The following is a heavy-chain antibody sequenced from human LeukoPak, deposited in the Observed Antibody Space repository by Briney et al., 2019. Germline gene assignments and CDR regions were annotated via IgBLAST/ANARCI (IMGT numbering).Heavy chain of an antibody. CDR1: GFIFRSYA. Sequence: GGSLRLSCAASGFIFRSYAMHWVREAPGKGLEWVAAVSYDGSNEYYADSVKGRFTISRDNSKNTLYVQMNSLRAADTAVYYCARGGTLPDYWGQGTLVTVSS. CDR2: VSYDGSNE. V-gene: IGHV3-30-3*01. CDR3: ARGGTLPDY. J-gene: IGHJ4*02. D-gene: IGHD2-15*01.